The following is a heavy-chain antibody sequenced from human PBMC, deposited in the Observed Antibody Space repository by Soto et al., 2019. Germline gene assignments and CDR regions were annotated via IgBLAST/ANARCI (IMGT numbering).Heavy chain of an antibody. V-gene: IGHV3-9*01. CDR1: GFTFDDYA. Sequence: LRLSCAASGFTFDDYAMHWVRQAPGKGLEWVSGISWNSGSIGYADSVKGRFTISRDNAKNSLYLQMNSLRAEDTALYYCARPLPPGGSGWFSYYYWGQGSLVTVSS. D-gene: IGHD6-19*01. J-gene: IGHJ4*02. CDR3: ARPLPPGGSGWFSYYY. CDR2: ISWNSGSI.